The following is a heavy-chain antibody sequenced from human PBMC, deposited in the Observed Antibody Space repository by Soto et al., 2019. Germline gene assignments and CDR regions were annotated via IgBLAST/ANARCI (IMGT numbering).Heavy chain of an antibody. CDR2: IGPESGAT. D-gene: IGHD1-26*01. J-gene: IGHJ4*02. CDR3: GRGRSGQIVVFY. CDR1: GYTFTGHY. Sequence: ASVKVSCKASGYTFTGHYIHWVRQAPEQGPEWMGEIGPESGATRYAQKFQGRVTMTRDMSITIVYMELNNLSPDDTAVYYCGRGRSGQIVVFYWGQGTPVTVPQ. V-gene: IGHV1-2*02.